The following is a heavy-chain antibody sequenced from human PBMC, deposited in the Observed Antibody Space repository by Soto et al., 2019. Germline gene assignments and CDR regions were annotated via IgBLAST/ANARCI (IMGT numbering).Heavy chain of an antibody. CDR3: ARLIGDSWLDS. D-gene: IGHD2-8*01. V-gene: IGHV6-1*01. Sequence: QTLSLTCAMSGESVASNSATWYWIRQSPSRGLEWLGRTYYRSKWYTDYAVSVKGRITINPDTSNNHLSLQLDSVTPDDTAVYYCARLIGDSWLDSWGQGTLVTVSS. CDR1: GESVASNSAT. J-gene: IGHJ5*01. CDR2: TYYRSKWYT.